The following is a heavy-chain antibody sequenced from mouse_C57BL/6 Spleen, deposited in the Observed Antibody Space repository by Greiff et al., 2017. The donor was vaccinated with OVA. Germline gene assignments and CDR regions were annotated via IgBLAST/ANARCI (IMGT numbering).Heavy chain of an antibody. J-gene: IGHJ2*01. CDR2: INPSTGGT. D-gene: IGHD1-1*01. CDR1: GYSFTGYY. Sequence: VQLQQSGPELVKPGASVKISCKASGYSFTGYYMHWVKQSSEKSLEWIGEINPSTGGTSYNQKFKGKATLTVDKSSSTAYMQLKSLTSEDSAVYYCARSGTTVVARDYFDYWGQGTTLTVSS. V-gene: IGHV1-43*01. CDR3: ARSGTTVVARDYFDY.